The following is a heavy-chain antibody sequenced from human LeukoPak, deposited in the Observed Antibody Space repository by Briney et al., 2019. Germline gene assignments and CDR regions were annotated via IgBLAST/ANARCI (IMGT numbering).Heavy chain of an antibody. D-gene: IGHD3-10*01. J-gene: IGHJ4*02. Sequence: GGSLRLSCAASGFTFSSYAMSWVRQAPGKGLEWVSYISSSSSTIYYADSVKGRFTISRDNAKNPLYLQMNSLRAEDTAVYYCARSRDYYGSGSRTFDYWGQGTLVTVSS. V-gene: IGHV3-48*04. CDR3: ARSRDYYGSGSRTFDY. CDR1: GFTFSSYA. CDR2: ISSSSSTI.